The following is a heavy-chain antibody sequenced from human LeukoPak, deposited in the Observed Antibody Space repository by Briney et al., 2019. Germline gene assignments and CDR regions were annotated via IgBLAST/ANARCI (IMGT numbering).Heavy chain of an antibody. D-gene: IGHD2-15*01. CDR1: GGSFSGYY. CDR2: INHSGST. Sequence: SETLSLTCAVYGGSFSGYYWSWIRQPPGKGLEWIGEINHSGSTNYNPSPKSRVTISVDTSKNQFSLKLSSVSAADTAVYYCARATVAAPLRSFDYWGQGTLVTVSS. CDR3: ARATVAAPLRSFDY. V-gene: IGHV4-34*01. J-gene: IGHJ4*02.